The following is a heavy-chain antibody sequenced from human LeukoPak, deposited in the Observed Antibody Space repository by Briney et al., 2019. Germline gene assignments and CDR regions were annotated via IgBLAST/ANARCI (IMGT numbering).Heavy chain of an antibody. J-gene: IGHJ5*02. CDR2: IKGKTDGGTT. CDR3: TIDGGFPITIFGVVISQDNWFDP. CDR1: GFTFSNAW. Sequence: GGSLRLSCAASGFTFSNAWMSWVRQAPGKGLEWVGRIKGKTDGGTTDYAAPVKGRFTISRDDSKNTLYLQMNSLKTEDTAVYYCTIDGGFPITIFGVVISQDNWFDPWGQGTLVTVSS. V-gene: IGHV3-15*01. D-gene: IGHD3-3*01.